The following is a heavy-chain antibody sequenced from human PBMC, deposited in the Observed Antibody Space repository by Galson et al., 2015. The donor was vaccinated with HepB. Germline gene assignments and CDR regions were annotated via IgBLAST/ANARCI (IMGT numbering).Heavy chain of an antibody. V-gene: IGHV3-21*01. Sequence: SLRLSCAVSGFTFSSYSMNWARQAPGKGLEWVSSISSSSSYIYHADSVKGRFTISRDNAKNSLYLQMNSLRAEDTAVYYCARDHSGGSSPRSGMDVWGQGTTVTVSS. CDR1: GFTFSSYS. D-gene: IGHD3-16*01. CDR2: ISSSSSYI. CDR3: ARDHSGGSSPRSGMDV. J-gene: IGHJ6*02.